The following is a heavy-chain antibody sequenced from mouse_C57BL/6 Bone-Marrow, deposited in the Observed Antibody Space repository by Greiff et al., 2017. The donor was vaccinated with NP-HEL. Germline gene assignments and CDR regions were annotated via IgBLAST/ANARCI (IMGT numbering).Heavy chain of an antibody. D-gene: IGHD1-1*01. V-gene: IGHV5-9-1*02. CDR1: GFTFSSYA. J-gene: IGHJ2*01. CDR2: ISSGGDYI. Sequence: EVMLVESGGDLVKPGGSLKLSCAASGFTFSSYAMSWVRQTPEKRLEWVAYISSGGDYIYYADTVKGRFTISRDNARNTLYLQMSSLKSEDTAMYYCTRYYYGSSYVYFDYWGQGTTLTVSA. CDR3: TRYYYGSSYVYFDY.